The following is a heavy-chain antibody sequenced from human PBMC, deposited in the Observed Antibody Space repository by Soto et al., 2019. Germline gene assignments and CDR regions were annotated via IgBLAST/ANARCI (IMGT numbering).Heavy chain of an antibody. CDR2: IFSSGST. CDR3: ARDQGLLVTADNWFAP. CDR1: GGSITDYS. J-gene: IGHJ5*02. Sequence: SETLSLTCTVSGGSITDYSWVWIRQPAGKGLEWIGRIFSSGSTNYNPSLKGRITMSLDTSKNQFSLKLNSATATDTAVYFCARDQGLLVTADNWFAPWGQETLVTFPS. V-gene: IGHV4-4*07. D-gene: IGHD2-21*02.